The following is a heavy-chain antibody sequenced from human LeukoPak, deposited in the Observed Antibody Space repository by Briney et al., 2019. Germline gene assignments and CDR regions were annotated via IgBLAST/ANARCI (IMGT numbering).Heavy chain of an antibody. Sequence: ASVKVSCKASGGTFSSYAISWVRQAPGQGLEWMGGIIPIFGTASYAQKFQGRVTITADESTSTAYMELSSLRSEDTAVYYCARGGFVGNTDILTGYGYWGQGTLVTVSS. CDR3: ARGGFVGNTDILTGYGY. CDR2: IIPIFGTA. D-gene: IGHD3-9*01. V-gene: IGHV1-69*13. J-gene: IGHJ4*02. CDR1: GGTFSSYA.